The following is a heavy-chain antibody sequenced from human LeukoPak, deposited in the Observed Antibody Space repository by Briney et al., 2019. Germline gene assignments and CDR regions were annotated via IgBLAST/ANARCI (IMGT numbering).Heavy chain of an antibody. CDR1: GYTFTAYY. CDR3: VREKSGETYDY. D-gene: IGHD7-27*01. V-gene: IGHV1-46*01. Sequence: ASVKVSCKASGYTFTAYYIQWVQQAPGQGLEWMGTIRPGDTRTTYAQKFQGRVTMTWDMSTTTGYMELSSLRSEDTAVYYCVREKSGETYDYWGQGTLVTVSS. CDR2: IRPGDTRT. J-gene: IGHJ4*02.